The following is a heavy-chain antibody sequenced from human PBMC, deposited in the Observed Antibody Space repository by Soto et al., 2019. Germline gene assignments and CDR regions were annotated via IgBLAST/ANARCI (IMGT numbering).Heavy chain of an antibody. V-gene: IGHV3-23*01. D-gene: IGHD3-22*01. Sequence: GGSLRLSCAASGFTFSSYAMSWVRQAPGKGLEWVSAISGSGGSTYYADSVKGRFIISRDNSKNTLYLQMNSLRAEDTAVYYCAKDRGSSGYYNPNWFDPWGQGTLVTVSS. CDR1: GFTFSSYA. J-gene: IGHJ5*02. CDR3: AKDRGSSGYYNPNWFDP. CDR2: ISGSGGST.